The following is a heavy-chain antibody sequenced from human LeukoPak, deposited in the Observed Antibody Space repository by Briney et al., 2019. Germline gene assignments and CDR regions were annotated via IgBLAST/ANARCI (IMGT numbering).Heavy chain of an antibody. J-gene: IGHJ5*02. D-gene: IGHD2-8*01. CDR1: GYTFTSYD. Sequence: ASVKVSCKASGYTFTSYDISWVRQAPGQGLEWMGGIIPIFGTANYAQKFQGRVTITADKSTSTAYMELSSLRSEDTAIYYCARDNSVGDNAWWFDPWGQGTLVTVSS. CDR2: IIPIFGTA. CDR3: ARDNSVGDNAWWFDP. V-gene: IGHV1-69*06.